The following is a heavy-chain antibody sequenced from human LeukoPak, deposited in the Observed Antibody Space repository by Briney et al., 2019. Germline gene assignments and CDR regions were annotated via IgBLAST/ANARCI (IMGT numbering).Heavy chain of an antibody. Sequence: GGSLRLSCAASGFTFSSYAMSWVRQAPGKGLEWISHISSTSSTIKYADSVKGRFTISRDNAKNSLHLQMNSLRVEDTAIYYCARPRSGGTWFFDYWGQGTLVTVSS. D-gene: IGHD2-15*01. J-gene: IGHJ4*02. CDR2: ISSTSSTI. V-gene: IGHV3-48*04. CDR1: GFTFSSYA. CDR3: ARPRSGGTWFFDY.